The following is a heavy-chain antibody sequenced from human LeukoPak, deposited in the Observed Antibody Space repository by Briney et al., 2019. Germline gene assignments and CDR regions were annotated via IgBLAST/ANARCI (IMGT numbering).Heavy chain of an antibody. CDR3: ARAYYYGSGSYGLDY. D-gene: IGHD3-10*01. CDR1: GGSISSGGYY. V-gene: IGHV4-30-2*01. Sequence: PSQTLSLTCTVSGGSISSGGYYWSWIRQPPGKGLEWIGYIYHSGSTYYNPSLKSRVTISVDASKNQFSLRLTSVTAADTAVYYCARAYYYGSGSYGLDYWGQGTLVTVSS. J-gene: IGHJ4*02. CDR2: IYHSGST.